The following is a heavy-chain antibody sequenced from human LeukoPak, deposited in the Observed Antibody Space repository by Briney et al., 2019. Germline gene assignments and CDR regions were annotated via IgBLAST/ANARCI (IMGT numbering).Heavy chain of an antibody. J-gene: IGHJ5*02. CDR2: IYSDNT. Sequence: GGSLRLSCTVSGFTVSSNSMSWVRQAPGKGLEWVSFIYSDNTHYSDSVKGRFTISRDNSKNTLYLQMNSLRAEDTAVYYCARDLSFGAPYNWFDPWGQGTLVTVSS. CDR1: GFTVSSNS. D-gene: IGHD3-10*01. V-gene: IGHV3-53*01. CDR3: ARDLSFGAPYNWFDP.